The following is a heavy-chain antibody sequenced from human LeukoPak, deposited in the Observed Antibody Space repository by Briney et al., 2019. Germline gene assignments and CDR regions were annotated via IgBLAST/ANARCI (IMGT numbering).Heavy chain of an antibody. CDR3: ATESKWLAPRFDAFDI. CDR1: GYTLTELS. D-gene: IGHD6-19*01. J-gene: IGHJ3*02. Sequence: GASVKVSCKVSGYTLTELSIHWVRQAPGKGLEWMGGFDPEDGETIYAQKFQGRVTMTEDTSTDTAYMELSSLRSEDTAVYYCATESKWLAPRFDAFDIWGQGTMVTVSS. V-gene: IGHV1-24*01. CDR2: FDPEDGET.